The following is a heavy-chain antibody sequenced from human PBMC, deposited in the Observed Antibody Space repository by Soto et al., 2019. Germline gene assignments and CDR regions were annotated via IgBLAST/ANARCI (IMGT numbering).Heavy chain of an antibody. Sequence: PGGSLRLSCAAPGFTFSSYSMNWVRQAPGKGLEWVSSISSSSSYIYYADSVKGRFTISRDNAKNSLYLQMNSLRAEDTAVYYCARQLAYDFPWPALSRPLDYWGQGTLVTVSS. D-gene: IGHD3-3*01. CDR3: ARQLAYDFPWPALSRPLDY. CDR1: GFTFSSYS. V-gene: IGHV3-21*01. CDR2: ISSSSSYI. J-gene: IGHJ4*02.